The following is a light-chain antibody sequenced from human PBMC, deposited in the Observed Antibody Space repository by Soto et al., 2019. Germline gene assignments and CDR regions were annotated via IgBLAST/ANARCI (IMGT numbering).Light chain of an antibody. V-gene: IGLV1-40*01. CDR1: SSNIGAGYD. J-gene: IGLJ1*01. Sequence: QYALTQPPSVSGAPGQRVTISCTGSSSNIGAGYDVHWYQQLPGTGPKLLISGNSNRPSGVPDRFSGSRSGTSASLAITGLQAEDEADYYCQSHDSSLSAYVFGTGTKVTVL. CDR2: GNS. CDR3: QSHDSSLSAYV.